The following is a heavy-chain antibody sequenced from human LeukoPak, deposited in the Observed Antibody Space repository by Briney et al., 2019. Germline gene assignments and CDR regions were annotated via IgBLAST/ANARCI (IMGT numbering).Heavy chain of an antibody. CDR1: GYTFTVYY. CDR2: INPYSGGT. V-gene: IGHV1-2*02. CDR3: ARPYCSGGSCHDYFDY. D-gene: IGHD2-15*01. Sequence: ASVTVSCKASGYTFTVYYMHWVRQAPGQGLEWMGWINPYSGGTNYAQKFQGRVTMTRDTSISTAYMELSRLRSDDTAVYYCARPYCSGGSCHDYFDYWGQGTPVTVSS. J-gene: IGHJ4*02.